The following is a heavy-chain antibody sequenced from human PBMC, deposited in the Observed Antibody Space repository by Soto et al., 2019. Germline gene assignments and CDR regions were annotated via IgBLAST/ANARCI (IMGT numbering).Heavy chain of an antibody. CDR3: ARAPSTNYDFWSGYYTGYYYGMDV. CDR1: GFTFSSYS. D-gene: IGHD3-3*01. J-gene: IGHJ6*02. Sequence: EVQLVESGGGLVKPGGSLRLSCAASGFTFSSYSMNWVRQAPGKGLEWVSSISSSSSYIYYADSVKGRFTISRDNAKNSLYLQMNSLGAEDTAVYYCARAPSTNYDFWSGYYTGYYYGMDVWGQGTTVTVSS. V-gene: IGHV3-21*01. CDR2: ISSSSSYI.